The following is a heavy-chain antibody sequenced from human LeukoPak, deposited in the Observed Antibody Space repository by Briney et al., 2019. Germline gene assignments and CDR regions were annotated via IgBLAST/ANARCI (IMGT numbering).Heavy chain of an antibody. CDR2: IYYSGST. V-gene: IGHV4-59*08. J-gene: IGHJ2*01. CDR1: GGSISNYY. Sequence: PSETLPLTCTVSGGSISNYYWSWVRQPPGKGLEWIGYIYYSGSTTYNPSLKSRVTISVDTSKNQFSLKLNAVTAADTAVYYCARRTYFDLWGRGTLVTVSS. CDR3: ARRTYFDL.